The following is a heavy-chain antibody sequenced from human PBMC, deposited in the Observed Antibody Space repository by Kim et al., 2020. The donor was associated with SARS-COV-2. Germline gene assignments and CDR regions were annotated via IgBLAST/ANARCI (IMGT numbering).Heavy chain of an antibody. CDR3: ARSRELDV. CDR2: INSDGRNT. J-gene: IGHJ6*02. Sequence: GGSLRLSCAASGFTFSSYSIHWVRQVPGKGLVWVSRINSDGRNTIYADSVKGRFTVSRDNAKNTRYLQMNSLRAEDTAVYYCARSRELDVWGQGTTVTVSS. CDR1: GFTFSSYS. V-gene: IGHV3-74*01. D-gene: IGHD2-2*01.